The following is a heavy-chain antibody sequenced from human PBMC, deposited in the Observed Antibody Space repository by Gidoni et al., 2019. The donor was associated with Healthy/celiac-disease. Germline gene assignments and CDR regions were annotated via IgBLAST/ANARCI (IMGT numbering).Heavy chain of an antibody. CDR1: GGSFSGYY. CDR2: INHSGST. J-gene: IGHJ3*02. CDR3: AAYDFWSGYYVADAFDI. D-gene: IGHD3-3*01. V-gene: IGHV4-34*01. Sequence: QVQLQQWGAGLLKPSETLSLTCAVYGGSFSGYYWSWIRQPPGKGLEWIGEINHSGSTNYNPSLKSRVTISVDTSKNQFSLKLSSVTAADTAVYYCAAYDFWSGYYVADAFDIWGQGTMVTVSS.